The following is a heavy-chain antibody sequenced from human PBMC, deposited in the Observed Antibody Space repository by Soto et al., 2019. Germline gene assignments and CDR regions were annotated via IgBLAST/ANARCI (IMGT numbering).Heavy chain of an antibody. CDR1: GGSISSSSYY. CDR2: IYYSGST. CDR3: ARGSYYGSGSYYNVLDY. J-gene: IGHJ4*02. Sequence: KPSETLSLTCTVSGGSISSSSYYWGWIRQPPGKGLKWIGSIYYSGSTYYNPSLKSRVTISVDTSKNQFSLKLSSVTAADTAVYYCARGSYYGSGSYYNVLDYWGQGTLVTVSS. D-gene: IGHD3-10*01. V-gene: IGHV4-39*07.